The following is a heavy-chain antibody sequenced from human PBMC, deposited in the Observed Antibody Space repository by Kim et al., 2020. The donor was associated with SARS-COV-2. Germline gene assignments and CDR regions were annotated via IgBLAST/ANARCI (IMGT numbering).Heavy chain of an antibody. CDR3: ARVSTSDGYNYFDY. Sequence: AQKFQGRVTRTRDTSTSTVYMELSSLRSEDTAVYYCARVSTSDGYNYFDYWGQGTLVTVSS. V-gene: IGHV1-46*01. J-gene: IGHJ4*02. D-gene: IGHD5-12*01.